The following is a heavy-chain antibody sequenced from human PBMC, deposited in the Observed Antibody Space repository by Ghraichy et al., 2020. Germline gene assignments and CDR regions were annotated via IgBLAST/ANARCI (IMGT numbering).Heavy chain of an antibody. CDR3: ARYHLAAANRPNYYYYGMDV. J-gene: IGHJ6*02. CDR2: IYYSGST. Sequence: SETLSLTCTVSGGSISSSSYYWGWIRQPPGKGLEWIGSIYYSGSTYYNPSLKSRVTISVDTSKNQFSLKLSSVTAADTAVYYCARYHLAAANRPNYYYYGMDVWGQGTTVTVSS. CDR1: GGSISSSSYY. D-gene: IGHD6-13*01. V-gene: IGHV4-39*01.